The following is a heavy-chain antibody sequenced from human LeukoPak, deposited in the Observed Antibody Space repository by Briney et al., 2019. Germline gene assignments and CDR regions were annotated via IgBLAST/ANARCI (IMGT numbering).Heavy chain of an antibody. J-gene: IGHJ1*01. V-gene: IGHV1-2*02. Sequence: ASVKASFKASGYTFTGSYMHWVRQAPGQGLEWMGWINPNNGGTNYAQKFQGRVTMTRDTSISTAYMELSRLRSDDTAVYYCARDWAWVQVWFQHWGQGTQVIVSS. CDR3: ARDWAWVQVWFQH. CDR2: INPNNGGT. D-gene: IGHD5-18*01. CDR1: GYTFTGSY.